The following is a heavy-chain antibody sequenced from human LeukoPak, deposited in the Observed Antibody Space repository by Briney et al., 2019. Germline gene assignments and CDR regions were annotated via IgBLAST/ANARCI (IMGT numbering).Heavy chain of an antibody. V-gene: IGHV1-46*01. CDR1: GYTSTSYY. D-gene: IGHD3-22*01. Sequence: ASVKVSCKASGYTSTSYYMHWVRQAPGQGLEWMGIIDPSGGSTSYAQKFQGRVTMTRDTSTSTVYMELSSLRSEDTAVYYCARDYYDSSGYYGPIFLFDYWGQGTLVTVSS. CDR2: IDPSGGST. CDR3: ARDYYDSSGYYGPIFLFDY. J-gene: IGHJ4*02.